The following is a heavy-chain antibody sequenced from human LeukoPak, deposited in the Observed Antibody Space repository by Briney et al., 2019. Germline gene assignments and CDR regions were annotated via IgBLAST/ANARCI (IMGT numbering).Heavy chain of an antibody. J-gene: IGHJ4*02. D-gene: IGHD6-19*01. CDR1: GYTFTSYG. Sequence: APVKVSCKASGYTFTSYGISWVRQAPGQGLEWMGWISAYNGNTNYAQKLQGRVTMTTDTSTSTAYMELRSLRSDDTAVYYCARDRGIAVAGTPNYWGQGTLVTVSS. CDR3: ARDRGIAVAGTPNY. CDR2: ISAYNGNT. V-gene: IGHV1-18*01.